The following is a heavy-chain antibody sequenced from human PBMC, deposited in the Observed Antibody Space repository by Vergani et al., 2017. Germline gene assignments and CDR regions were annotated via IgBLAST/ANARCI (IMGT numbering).Heavy chain of an antibody. V-gene: IGHV3-11*06. CDR1: GFTFSDYY. D-gene: IGHD3-10*01. J-gene: IGHJ3*02. CDR2: ISSSSSYT. Sequence: QVQLVESGGGLVKPGGSLRLSCAASGFTFSDYYMSWIRQAPGKGLEWVSYISSSSSYTNYADSVTGRFTLSRDNAKNSLYLQMNSLRAEDTAVYYCAREKGGSGSVGAFDIWGQGTMVTVSS. CDR3: AREKGGSGSVGAFDI.